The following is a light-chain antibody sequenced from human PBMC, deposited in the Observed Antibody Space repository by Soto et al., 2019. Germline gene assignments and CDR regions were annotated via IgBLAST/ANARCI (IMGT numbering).Light chain of an antibody. CDR1: QSVSSY. V-gene: IGKV3-11*01. Sequence: EIVLTQSPATLSLSPGERATLSCRASQSVSSYLSWYQQKPGQAPRLLIYDASNRATGILARFSGSGSGTDFTLTISSLEPEDFAVYYCQQRSNWPITFGQGTRLEI. CDR2: DAS. J-gene: IGKJ5*01. CDR3: QQRSNWPIT.